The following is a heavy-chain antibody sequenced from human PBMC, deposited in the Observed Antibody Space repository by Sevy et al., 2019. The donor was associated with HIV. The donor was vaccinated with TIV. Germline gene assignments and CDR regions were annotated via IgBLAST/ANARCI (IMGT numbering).Heavy chain of an antibody. CDR1: GFTFSSYW. J-gene: IGHJ4*02. Sequence: GGSLRLSCAASGFTFSSYWMHWVRQAPGKGLVWVSRINSDGSSTSYADSVKGRFTISRDNAKNTLYLQMNSLRAEDTAVYYCARETPGIAAAGMGDYWGQGTLVTVSS. CDR3: ARETPGIAAAGMGDY. V-gene: IGHV3-74*01. D-gene: IGHD6-13*01. CDR2: INSDGSST.